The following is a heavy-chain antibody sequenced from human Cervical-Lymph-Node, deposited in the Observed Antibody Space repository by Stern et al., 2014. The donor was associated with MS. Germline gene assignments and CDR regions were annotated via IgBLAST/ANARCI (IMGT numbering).Heavy chain of an antibody. CDR1: GYTFTDYF. J-gene: IGHJ4*02. V-gene: IGHV1-2*02. D-gene: IGHD5-24*01. CDR3: ARVLSRDGYSPYVDD. CDR2: INPNGGSS. Sequence: VHLVESGAEVKKPGASVKVSCRASGYTFTDYFLHWVRQAPGRGLEWLGWINPNGGSSNYARNFQGRVTLTLDTSNSTAYMDLSSLRSDDTAVFYCARVLSRDGYSPYVDDWGQGTLVTVSS.